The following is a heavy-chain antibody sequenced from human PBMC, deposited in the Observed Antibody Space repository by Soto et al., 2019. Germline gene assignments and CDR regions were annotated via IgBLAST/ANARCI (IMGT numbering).Heavy chain of an antibody. D-gene: IGHD2-2*02. Sequence: GESLKISCKGSGYSFISYWIGWVRQMPGKGLEWMGIIYPGDSDTRYNPSFQGQVTISADKSISTAYLQWSSLKASDTAMYYCARLGGWGHCSNTRCYTFDYWGQGTPVTVSS. J-gene: IGHJ4*02. V-gene: IGHV5-51*01. CDR2: IYPGDSDT. CDR1: GYSFISYW. CDR3: ARLGGWGHCSNTRCYTFDY.